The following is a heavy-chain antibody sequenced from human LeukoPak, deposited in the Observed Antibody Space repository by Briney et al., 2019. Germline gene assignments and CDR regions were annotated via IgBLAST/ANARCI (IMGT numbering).Heavy chain of an antibody. D-gene: IGHD3-22*01. CDR1: GFTFSSYS. Sequence: GGSLRLSCAASGFTFSSYSMNWVRQAPGKGLEWVSSISSSSSYIYYADSVKGRFTISRDNAKNSLYLQMNSLRAEDTAVYYCARDPTYYDSSGYHYYYYGMDVWGQGTTVTVSS. CDR2: ISSSSSYI. CDR3: ARDPTYYDSSGYHYYYYGMDV. J-gene: IGHJ6*02. V-gene: IGHV3-21*01.